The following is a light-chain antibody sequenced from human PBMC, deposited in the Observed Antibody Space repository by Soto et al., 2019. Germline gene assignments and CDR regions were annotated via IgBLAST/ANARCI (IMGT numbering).Light chain of an antibody. CDR3: QAWDSSTGV. Sequence: SSELTQPPSVSVSPGQTASITCSGDKLGDKYACWYQQKPGQSPVLVIYQDRKRPSGIPERFSGSNSGNTATLTISGTQAMDEADYYCQAWDSSTGVFGTGTKVTVL. V-gene: IGLV3-1*01. CDR2: QDR. J-gene: IGLJ1*01. CDR1: KLGDKY.